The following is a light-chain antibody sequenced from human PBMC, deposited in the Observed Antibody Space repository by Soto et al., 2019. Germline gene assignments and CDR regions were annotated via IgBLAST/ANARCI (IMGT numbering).Light chain of an antibody. Sequence: PGERATLSCRASQTFSSNFLAWYQQKPGQPPRLLIYDASTRATGFPARFSGSGSGTDFTLTISRLEPEDFAVYYCQQYGSSPPFTFGQGTKVDIK. CDR1: QTFSSNF. V-gene: IGKV3-20*01. CDR2: DAS. J-gene: IGKJ1*01. CDR3: QQYGSSPPFT.